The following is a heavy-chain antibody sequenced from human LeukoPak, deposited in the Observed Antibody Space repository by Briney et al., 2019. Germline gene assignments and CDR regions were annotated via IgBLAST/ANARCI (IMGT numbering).Heavy chain of an antibody. J-gene: IGHJ4*02. D-gene: IGHD3-16*01. CDR3: ARDRGGGYVDY. V-gene: IGHV4-59*01. Sequence: KPSAPLSLTCTFSGGSISSYYWSWIRQPPGKGLEWIGYIYYSGSTNYNPSLKSRVTISVDTSKNQFSLKLSSVTAADTAVYYCARDRGGGYVDYWGQGTLVTVSS. CDR1: GGSISSYY. CDR2: IYYSGST.